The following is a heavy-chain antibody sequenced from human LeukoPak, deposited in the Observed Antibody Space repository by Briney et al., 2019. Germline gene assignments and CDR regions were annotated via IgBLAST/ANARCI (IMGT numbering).Heavy chain of an antibody. J-gene: IGHJ6*03. CDR3: VKDSSSWYWGYMDA. V-gene: IGHV3-30*02. CDR1: GFTFSSYG. CDR2: IRYDGSNK. D-gene: IGHD6-13*01. Sequence: GGSLRLSCAASGFTFSSYGMHWVRQAPGKGLEWVAFIRYDGSNKYYADSVKGRFTISRDNSKNTLYLQMNSLRAEDTAVYYCVKDSSSWYWGYMDAWGNGTTVTVSS.